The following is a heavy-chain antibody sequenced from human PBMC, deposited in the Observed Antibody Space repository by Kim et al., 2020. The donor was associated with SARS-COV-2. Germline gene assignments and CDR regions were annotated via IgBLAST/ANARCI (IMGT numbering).Heavy chain of an antibody. CDR2: ISYDGSNK. D-gene: IGHD2-15*01. V-gene: IGHV3-30-3*01. CDR3: ASPADIVVVVAAPHEDLGGGNN. J-gene: IGHJ4*02. CDR1: GFTFSSYA. Sequence: GGSLRLSCAASGFTFSSYAMHWVRQAPGKGLEWVAVISYDGSNKYYADSVKGRFTISRDNSKNTLYLQMNSLRAEDTAVYYCASPADIVVVVAAPHEDLGGGNNWGQGTLVTVSS.